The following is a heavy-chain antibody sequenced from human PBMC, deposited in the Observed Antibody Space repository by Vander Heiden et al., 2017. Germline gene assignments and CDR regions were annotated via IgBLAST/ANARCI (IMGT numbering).Heavy chain of an antibody. CDR1: GGTISSSCYY. CDR2: IYYSGGT. D-gene: IGHD6-19*01. V-gene: IGHV4-39*01. J-gene: IGHJ2*01. CDR3: AGQVAGWDWYFDL. Sequence: LQLQASGPGLVKPSETLPPTCTLAGGTISSSCYYGGWSRQPPGKELEWIGSIYYSGGTYYTPSLKSRVTISVDTSKNQFSLKLSSVTAADTAVYYCAGQVAGWDWYFDLWGRGTLVTVSS.